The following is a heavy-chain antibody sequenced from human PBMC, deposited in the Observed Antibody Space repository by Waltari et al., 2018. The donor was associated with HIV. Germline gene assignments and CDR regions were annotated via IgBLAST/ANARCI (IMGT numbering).Heavy chain of an antibody. Sequence: AERGGPLIHPGGSLRLSCVAEELFVNTHYMTWVRQAPGKSLEWVAVIYPGGDMHYGESVKGRFSLSRDNFRNTVFLQLNNLIFDDTALYFCARGVRYLGPWGHGTRVTVSS. D-gene: IGHD3-9*01. CDR1: ELFVNTHY. V-gene: IGHV3-53*05. CDR2: IYPGGDM. CDR3: ARGVRYLGP. J-gene: IGHJ5*02.